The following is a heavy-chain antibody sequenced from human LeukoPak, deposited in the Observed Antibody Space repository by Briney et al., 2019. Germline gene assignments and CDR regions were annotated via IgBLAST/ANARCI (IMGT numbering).Heavy chain of an antibody. Sequence: PSETLSLTCTVSGGSISSSSDYWGWIRQPPGKGLEWIGSIYYSGSTYYNPSLRSRVTISVDTYKNQFSLKLSSVTAADTAVYYCAREYSSGWYWGQGTLVTVSS. V-gene: IGHV4-39*02. D-gene: IGHD6-19*01. J-gene: IGHJ4*02. CDR2: IYYSGST. CDR1: GGSISSSSDY. CDR3: AREYSSGWY.